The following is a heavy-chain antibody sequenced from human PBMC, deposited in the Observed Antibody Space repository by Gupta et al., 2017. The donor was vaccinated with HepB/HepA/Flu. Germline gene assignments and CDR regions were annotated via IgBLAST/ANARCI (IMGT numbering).Heavy chain of an antibody. CDR3: ARRHSRSPHWFDP. CDR1: GCTFSSYG. CDR2: IWYDGSKK. J-gene: IGHJ5*02. D-gene: IGHD1-26*01. Sequence: QVQRVESGGGVVQPGRSLRLCCAASGCTFSSYGMHWVRQAPGKGLEWVAVIWYDGSKKYYADSVKGRFSISTDNSQNMMYLDMNSLRVADTAVYYCARRHSRSPHWFDPWGQGTLVTVSS. V-gene: IGHV3-33*01.